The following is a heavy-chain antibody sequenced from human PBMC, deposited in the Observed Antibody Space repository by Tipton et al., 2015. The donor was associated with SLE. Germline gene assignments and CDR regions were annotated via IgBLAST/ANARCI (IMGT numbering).Heavy chain of an antibody. CDR3: ARDGLVQSWYFDL. J-gene: IGHJ2*01. Sequence: LRLSCTVSGGSISSGGYYWSWIRQHPGKGLEWIGYIYYSGSTYYNPSLKSRVTISVDTSKNQFSLNLSSVTAADTAVYYCARDGLVQSWYFDLWGRGTLVTVSS. D-gene: IGHD6-6*01. CDR2: IYYSGST. CDR1: GGSISSGGYY. V-gene: IGHV4-31*03.